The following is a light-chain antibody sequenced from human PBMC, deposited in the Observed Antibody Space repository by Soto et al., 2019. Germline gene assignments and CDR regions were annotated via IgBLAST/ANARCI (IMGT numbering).Light chain of an antibody. V-gene: IGLV2-8*01. CDR3: SSYTGTNNFWV. J-gene: IGLJ3*02. Sequence: QSVLTQSPSASGSPGQSVTISCTGTSGDIGNYNYVSWYQHHPGKAPKLMIYDVTKRPSGVPDRFSGSKSGNTASLTVSGLQADDEADYYCSSYTGTNNFWVFGGGTKLTVL. CDR1: SGDIGNYNY. CDR2: DVT.